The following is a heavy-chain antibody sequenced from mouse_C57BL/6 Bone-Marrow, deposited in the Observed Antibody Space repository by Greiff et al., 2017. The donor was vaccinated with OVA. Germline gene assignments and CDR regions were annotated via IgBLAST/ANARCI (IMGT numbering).Heavy chain of an antibody. V-gene: IGHV1-80*01. CDR3: ARCAWFAY. Sequence: QVQLKESGAELVKPGASVKISCKASGYAFSSYWMNWVKQRPGKGLEWIGQIYPGDGDTNYNGKFKGKATLTADKSSSTAYMQLSSLTSEDSAVYFCARCAWFAYWGQGTLVTVSA. CDR2: IYPGDGDT. CDR1: GYAFSSYW. J-gene: IGHJ3*01.